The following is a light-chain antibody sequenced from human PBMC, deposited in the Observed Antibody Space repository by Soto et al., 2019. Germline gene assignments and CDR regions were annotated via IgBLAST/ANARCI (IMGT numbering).Light chain of an antibody. V-gene: IGKV3-11*01. CDR1: QYINTR. CDR3: NQRQSWPRT. Sequence: EIVLTQSPATLSSFPGDRVTLSCRASQYINTRLAWYQHRPGQSPRLLIYQTYLRAAGIPARFSASGSGTDFTLTISDVQPEDFALYYCNQRQSWPRTFGQGTKVDIK. J-gene: IGKJ1*01. CDR2: QTY.